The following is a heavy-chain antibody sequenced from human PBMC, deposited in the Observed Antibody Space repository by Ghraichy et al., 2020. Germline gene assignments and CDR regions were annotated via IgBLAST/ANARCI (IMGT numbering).Heavy chain of an antibody. D-gene: IGHD1-26*01. V-gene: IGHV3-30*02. CDR2: IRYDGSNK. CDR3: AKIYSGSYFSTSDY. Sequence: GGSLRLSCAASGFTFSSYGMHWVRQAPGKGLEWVAFIRYDGSNKYYADSVKGRFTISRDNSKNTLYLQMNSLRAEDTAVYYCAKIYSGSYFSTSDYWGQGTLVTVSS. CDR1: GFTFSSYG. J-gene: IGHJ4*02.